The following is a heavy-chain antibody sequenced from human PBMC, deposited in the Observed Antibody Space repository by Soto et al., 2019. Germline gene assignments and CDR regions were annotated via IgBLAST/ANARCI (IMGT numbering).Heavy chain of an antibody. D-gene: IGHD2-15*01. CDR2: INSDGSST. CDR1: GFTFSSYW. J-gene: IGHJ4*02. V-gene: IGHV3-74*01. CDR3: VRTSLVVAAATREDY. Sequence: EVQLVESGGGLVQPGESLRLSCAASGFTFSSYWMHWVRQAPGKGLVWVSRINSDGSSTSYEGSVKGRFTISRDNAKNTLYLPMNSLRAEDTAVYYCVRTSLVVAAATREDYWGQGTLVTVSS.